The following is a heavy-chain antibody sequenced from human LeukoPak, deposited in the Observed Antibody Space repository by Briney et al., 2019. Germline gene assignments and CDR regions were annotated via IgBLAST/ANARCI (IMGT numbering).Heavy chain of an antibody. Sequence: GGSLRLSCAASGFTFSSYDMHWVRQATGKGLEWVSAIGTAGDTYYPGSVKGRFTISRENAKNSLYLQMNSLRAGDTAVYYCARAAAHYYYDSSGYYYPDAFDIWGQGTMVTVSS. CDR2: IGTAGDT. CDR1: GFTFSSYD. V-gene: IGHV3-13*01. D-gene: IGHD3-22*01. J-gene: IGHJ3*02. CDR3: ARAAAHYYYDSSGYYYPDAFDI.